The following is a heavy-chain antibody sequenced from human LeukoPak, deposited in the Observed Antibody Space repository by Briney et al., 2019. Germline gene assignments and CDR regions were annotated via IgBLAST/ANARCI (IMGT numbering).Heavy chain of an antibody. CDR1: GYTFTDYY. J-gene: IGHJ5*02. D-gene: IGHD6-6*01. Sequence: ATVKISCKVSGYTFTDYYMHWMQQAPGKGLEWMGLVDPEDGETIYAEKFQGRVTITADTSTDTAYMELSRLRSEDTAVYYCPTGVSSSSGYNWFDPWGQGTLVTVSS. V-gene: IGHV1-69-2*01. CDR3: PTGVSSSSGYNWFDP. CDR2: VDPEDGET.